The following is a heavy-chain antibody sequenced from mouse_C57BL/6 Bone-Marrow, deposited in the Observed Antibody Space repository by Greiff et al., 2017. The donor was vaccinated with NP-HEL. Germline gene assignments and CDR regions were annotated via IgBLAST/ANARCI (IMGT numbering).Heavy chain of an antibody. Sequence: QVRLQQPGAELVKPGASVKLSCKASGYTFTSYWMHWVKQRPGQGLEWIGMIHPNSGSTNYNEKFKSKATLTVDKSSSTAYMQLSSLTSEDSAVYYCARNLTTVEDYWGQGTTLTVSS. CDR2: IHPNSGST. D-gene: IGHD1-1*01. J-gene: IGHJ2*01. CDR1: GYTFTSYW. V-gene: IGHV1-64*01. CDR3: ARNLTTVEDY.